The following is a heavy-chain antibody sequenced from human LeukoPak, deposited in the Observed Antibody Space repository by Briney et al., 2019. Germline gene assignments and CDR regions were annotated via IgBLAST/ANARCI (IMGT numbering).Heavy chain of an antibody. D-gene: IGHD3-22*01. V-gene: IGHV3-9*01. J-gene: IGHJ3*02. CDR3: ARASYYYDTTGLGAVDI. CDR1: GFTFNDYA. Sequence: GGSLRLSCAASGFTFNDYAMYWVRQAPGKGLEWVSGINWNSDNIGYADSVKGRFTISRDDAKNSLFLQMNSLRAEDTVLYYCARASYYYDTTGLGAVDIWGQGTMVTVSS. CDR2: INWNSDNI.